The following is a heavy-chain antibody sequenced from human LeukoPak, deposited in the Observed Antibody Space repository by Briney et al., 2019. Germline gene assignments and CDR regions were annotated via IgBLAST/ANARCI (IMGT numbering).Heavy chain of an antibody. CDR1: GFTFSSYA. D-gene: IGHD2-21*01. V-gene: IGHV3-23*01. J-gene: IGHJ4*02. Sequence: GGSLRLSCAASGFTFSSYAMSWVRQAPEKGLEFVSGIYEDGGTTYYADSVKGRFSISRDNSKNTLYLQMDSLRGEDTAVYYCAKDFRIGYSAHFDYWGQGALVTVSS. CDR2: IYEDGGTT. CDR3: AKDFRIGYSAHFDY.